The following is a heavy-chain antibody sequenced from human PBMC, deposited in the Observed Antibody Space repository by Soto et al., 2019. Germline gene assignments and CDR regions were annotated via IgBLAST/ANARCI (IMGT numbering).Heavy chain of an antibody. D-gene: IGHD5-12*01. J-gene: IGHJ4*02. CDR2: MSSSSSTI. Sequence: PGGSLRLSCAASGFTFSSYSMNWVRQAPGKGLEGVSYMSSSSSTIYDADSVKGRFTISRDNAKNSLYLQMNSRRDEETAVYYCARARGGGYDYYFDYWGQGTLVTVS. CDR3: ARARGGGYDYYFDY. CDR1: GFTFSSYS. V-gene: IGHV3-48*02.